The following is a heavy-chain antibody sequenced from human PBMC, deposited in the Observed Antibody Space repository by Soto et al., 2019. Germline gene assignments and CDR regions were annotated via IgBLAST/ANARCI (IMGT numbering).Heavy chain of an antibody. J-gene: IGHJ4*02. Sequence: QMQLVESGGGVVQPGRSLRLSCAASGFTFSSYGMHWVRQAPGKGLEWVAVISYDGSNKYYADSVKGRFTISRDNSKNTLYLQMNSLRAEDTAVYYCAKDPSSWQGSDYWGQGTLVTVSS. CDR1: GFTFSSYG. D-gene: IGHD6-13*01. CDR2: ISYDGSNK. CDR3: AKDPSSWQGSDY. V-gene: IGHV3-30*18.